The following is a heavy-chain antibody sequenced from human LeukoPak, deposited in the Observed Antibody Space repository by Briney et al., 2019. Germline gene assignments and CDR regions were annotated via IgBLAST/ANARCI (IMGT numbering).Heavy chain of an antibody. Sequence: SETLSLTCTVSGGSISSYYWSWIRQPPGKGLEWIGYIYYSGSTNYNPSLKSRVTISVDTSKNQFSLKLSSVTAADTAVYYCARSTRGAPYGSGSCYVFDYWGQGTLVTVSS. CDR2: IYYSGST. CDR1: GGSISSYY. CDR3: ARSTRGAPYGSGSCYVFDY. D-gene: IGHD3-10*01. J-gene: IGHJ4*02. V-gene: IGHV4-59*01.